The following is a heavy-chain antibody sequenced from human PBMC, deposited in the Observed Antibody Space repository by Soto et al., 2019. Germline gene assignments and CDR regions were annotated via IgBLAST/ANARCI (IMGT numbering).Heavy chain of an antibody. J-gene: IGHJ5*02. V-gene: IGHV3-15*01. D-gene: IGHD2-15*01. CDR3: CVVKRLDQYSTSGYWFDP. CDR2: VKSKADGETK. Sequence: GGSLRLSCAASGFTFSHAWMSWVRQAPGKGLEWVGRVKSKADGETKDYGAPVRGRFTISRDDAKDTLYLQMNSLRIEDTAVYYCCVVKRLDQYSTSGYWFDPWGPGTLVTVSS. CDR1: GFTFSHAW.